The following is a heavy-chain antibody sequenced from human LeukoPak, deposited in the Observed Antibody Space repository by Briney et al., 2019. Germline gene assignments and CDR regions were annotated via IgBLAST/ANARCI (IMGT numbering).Heavy chain of an antibody. D-gene: IGHD6-19*01. CDR3: ARQAYNSGWYADY. V-gene: IGHV4-4*07. CDR2: IYTSGST. Sequence: PSETLSLTCIVSGDSISSHYWSWIRQPAGEGLEWIGRIYTSGSTNYNPSLRSRVTMSVDTSKNQFSLKLSSVTAADTAVYYCARQAYNSGWYADYWDQGTLVTVSS. CDR1: GDSISSHY. J-gene: IGHJ4*02.